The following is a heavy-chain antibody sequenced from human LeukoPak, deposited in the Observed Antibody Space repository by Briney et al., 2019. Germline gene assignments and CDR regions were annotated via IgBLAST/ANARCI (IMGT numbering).Heavy chain of an antibody. CDR1: GGSISSYY. J-gene: IGHJ4*02. V-gene: IGHV4-59*01. D-gene: IGHD2-2*01. CDR3: ARERTADFYFDY. Sequence: PSETLSLTCTVSGGSISSYYWSWIRQPPGKGLEWIGYIYYSGSTNYNPSLRSRVTISVDTSKNQFSLKLSSVTAADTAVYYCARERTADFYFDYWGRGTLVTVSS. CDR2: IYYSGST.